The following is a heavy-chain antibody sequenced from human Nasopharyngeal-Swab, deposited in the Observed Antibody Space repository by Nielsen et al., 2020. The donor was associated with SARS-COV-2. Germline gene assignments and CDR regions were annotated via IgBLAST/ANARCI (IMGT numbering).Heavy chain of an antibody. D-gene: IGHD3-22*01. Sequence: ASVKVSCKASGYTFTSYGISWVRQAPGQGLEWMGWISAYNGNTNYAQKLQGRVTMTTDTSTSTAYMELRSLRSDDTAVYYCARDLTMNDSFDFWGQGAIGNVSS. CDR3: ARDLTMNDSFDF. J-gene: IGHJ3*01. V-gene: IGHV1-18*01. CDR1: GYTFTSYG. CDR2: ISAYNGNT.